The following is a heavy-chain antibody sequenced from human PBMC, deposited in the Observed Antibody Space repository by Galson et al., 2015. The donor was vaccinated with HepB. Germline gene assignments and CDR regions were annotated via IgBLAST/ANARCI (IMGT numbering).Heavy chain of an antibody. CDR3: AREGYDSGKPFDY. D-gene: IGHD3-22*01. CDR1: GGSISNYY. J-gene: IGHJ4*02. Sequence: ETLSLTCTVSGGSISNYYWSWIRQPPGKGLGSIGYIYSSGSTNYNPPLKSRVTMSVDTSNNQFSLKLSSVPAADTAVYYCAREGYDSGKPFDYSGQGTLVTVSS. V-gene: IGHV4-59*12. CDR2: IYSSGST.